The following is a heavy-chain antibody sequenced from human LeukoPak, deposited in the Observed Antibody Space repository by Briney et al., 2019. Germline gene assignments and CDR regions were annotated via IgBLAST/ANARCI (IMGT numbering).Heavy chain of an antibody. CDR2: FDPEDGET. Sequence: ASVKVSCKVSGYTLTELSMHWVRQAPGKGLEWMGGFDPEDGETIYAQKFQGRVTMTEDTSTDTAYMELSSLRSEDTAVYYCATDSEIPNYGGNSGYDYWGQGTLVTVSS. CDR1: GYTLTELS. J-gene: IGHJ4*02. D-gene: IGHD4-23*01. V-gene: IGHV1-24*01. CDR3: ATDSEIPNYGGNSGYDY.